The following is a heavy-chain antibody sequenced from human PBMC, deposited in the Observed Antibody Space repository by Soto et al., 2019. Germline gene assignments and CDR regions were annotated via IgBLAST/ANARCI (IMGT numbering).Heavy chain of an antibody. Sequence: QVQLQESGPGLVKPSQTLSLTCTVSGSSISSGDYYWSWIRQPPGKGLEWIGYIYYSGSTYYNPSIKSRVTISVDTSKNQFSLKLSSVTAADTAGYYCAGRTITCGGQFDYWGQGTLVTVSS. CDR3: AGRTITCGGQFDY. CDR1: GSSISSGDYY. V-gene: IGHV4-30-4*01. CDR2: IYYSGST. J-gene: IGHJ4*02. D-gene: IGHD3-16*01.